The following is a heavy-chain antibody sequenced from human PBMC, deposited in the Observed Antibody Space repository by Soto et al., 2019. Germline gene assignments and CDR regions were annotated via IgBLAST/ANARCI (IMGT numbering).Heavy chain of an antibody. J-gene: IGHJ5*02. CDR1: GFTFSRYG. Sequence: GGSLRLSCAGPGFTFSRYGMSWVRQAPGKGLEWVATIRGSGDITHYADSVKGRFTTSRDNSKNTLYLQMNSLRAEDTAVYYCAKDTEEYYYGSDAFDPWGQGTLVTVS. CDR3: AKDTEEYYYGSDAFDP. D-gene: IGHD3-10*01. CDR2: IRGSGDIT. V-gene: IGHV3-23*01.